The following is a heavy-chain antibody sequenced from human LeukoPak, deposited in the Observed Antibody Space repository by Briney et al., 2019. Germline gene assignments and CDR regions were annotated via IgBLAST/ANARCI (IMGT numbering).Heavy chain of an antibody. CDR1: GITFSGFA. J-gene: IGHJ6*01. Sequence: GGSPRLSYAASGITFSGFAMSWVRRPTGKRLEWVSGISGSGDNTLYADSVKGRFTISRDNSKNTLYLEMNSLRAEDTAIYYCAKMKGHPLPKYYMDVWGQGTTVTVSS. D-gene: IGHD1-26*01. CDR2: ISGSGDNT. V-gene: IGHV3-23*01. CDR3: AKMKGHPLPKYYMDV.